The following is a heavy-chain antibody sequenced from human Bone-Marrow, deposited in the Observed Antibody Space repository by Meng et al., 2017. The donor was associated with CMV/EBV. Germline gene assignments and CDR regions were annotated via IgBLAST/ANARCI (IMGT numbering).Heavy chain of an antibody. J-gene: IGHJ6*02. V-gene: IGHV3-11*06. CDR1: GFTFSDYY. CDR3: ARDVYCSGGSCPYYYYYYGMDV. Sequence: GGSLRLSCAASGFTFSDYYMSWIRQAPEKGLEWVSSISSSSSYIYYADSVKGRFTISRDNAKNSLYLQMNSLRAEDTAVYYCARDVYCSGGSCPYYYYYYGMDVWGQGTTVPVFS. CDR2: ISSSSSYI. D-gene: IGHD2-15*01.